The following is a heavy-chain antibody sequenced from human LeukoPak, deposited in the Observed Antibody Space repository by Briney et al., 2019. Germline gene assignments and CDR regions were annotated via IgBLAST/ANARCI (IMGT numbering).Heavy chain of an antibody. CDR1: GYTFTAYY. D-gene: IGHD1-14*01. CDR3: ARPEGYDAFDI. V-gene: IGHV1-2*02. J-gene: IGHJ3*02. CDR2: MYPNSGAT. Sequence: GASVKVSCEASGYTFTAYYMHWVRQAPRQGLEWMGYMYPNSGATKYAPKFQGRVTMTRDTSIRTAYMELSSLRSDDTAVYYCARPEGYDAFDIWGQGTLVTVSS.